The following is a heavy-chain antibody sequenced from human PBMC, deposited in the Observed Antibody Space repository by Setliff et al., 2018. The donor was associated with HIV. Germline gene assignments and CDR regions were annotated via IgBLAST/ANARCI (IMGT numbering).Heavy chain of an antibody. CDR1: RRTFNSHT. CDR3: VRGVQSPPHYSYYYMDV. J-gene: IGHJ6*03. CDR2: IIPILGVA. V-gene: IGHV1-69*02. D-gene: IGHD3-3*01. Sequence: SVKVSCKASRRTFNSHTINWVRQAPGQGLDWMGRIIPILGVANYAQRFQGKVTIPADKSTSTAYMELTSLRFDDTAMYYCVRGVQSPPHYSYYYMDVWGEGTMVTVSS.